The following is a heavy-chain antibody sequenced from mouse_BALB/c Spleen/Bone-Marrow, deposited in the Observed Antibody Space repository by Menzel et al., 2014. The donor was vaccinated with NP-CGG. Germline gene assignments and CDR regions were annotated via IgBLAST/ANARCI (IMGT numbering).Heavy chain of an antibody. CDR3: ARRITVVVPPAY. J-gene: IGHJ3*01. CDR2: INPGSGGT. Sequence: QVQLQQSGAELVRPGTSVKVSCKASGYAFTNYLIEWVKQRPGQGLERIGVINPGSGGTNYNEKLKGKATLTADKSSSTAYMQLSSLTSDDSAVYFCARRITVVVPPAYWGQGTLVTVSA. V-gene: IGHV1-54*01. D-gene: IGHD1-1*01. CDR1: GYAFTNYL.